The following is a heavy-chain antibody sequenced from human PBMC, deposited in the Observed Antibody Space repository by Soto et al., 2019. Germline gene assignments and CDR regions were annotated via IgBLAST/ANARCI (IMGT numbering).Heavy chain of an antibody. J-gene: IGHJ3*02. D-gene: IGHD3-22*01. V-gene: IGHV3-49*03. Sequence: PGGSLRLSCTASGFTFADYAMSWFRQALGKGLEWVGFIRSKTYGGTTEYAASVKGRFNISRDNSKIIAYLQMNSLKTEDTAVYYCTRLYDTTSVGALDIWGQGTMVTVSS. CDR3: TRLYDTTSVGALDI. CDR1: GFTFADYA. CDR2: IRSKTYGGTT.